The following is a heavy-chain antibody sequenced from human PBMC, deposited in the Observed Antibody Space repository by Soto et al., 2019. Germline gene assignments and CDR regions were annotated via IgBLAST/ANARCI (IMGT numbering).Heavy chain of an antibody. CDR3: ARDLAPLIAARPSQYYYYGMDV. J-gene: IGHJ6*02. CDR1: GFTFSSYG. D-gene: IGHD6-6*01. V-gene: IGHV3-33*01. CDR2: IWYDGSNK. Sequence: PGGSLRLSCAASGFTFSSYGMHWVRQAPGKGLEWVAVIWYDGSNKYYADSVKGRFTISRDNSKNTLYLQMNSLRAEDTAVYYCARDLAPLIAARPSQYYYYGMDVWGQGTTVTVSS.